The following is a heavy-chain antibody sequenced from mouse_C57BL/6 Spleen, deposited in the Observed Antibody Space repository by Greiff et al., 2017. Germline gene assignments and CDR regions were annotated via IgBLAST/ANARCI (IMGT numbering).Heavy chain of an antibody. CDR2: IDPNSGGT. Sequence: QVQLQQPGAELVKPGASVKLSCKASGYTFTSYWMHWVKQRPGRGLERIGRIDPNSGGTKYNEKFKSKATLTVDKPSSTAYMQLSSLTSEDSAVYYCARSPGNYVGYYAMDYWGQGTSVTVSS. J-gene: IGHJ4*01. CDR1: GYTFTSYW. D-gene: IGHD1-1*01. CDR3: ARSPGNYVGYYAMDY. V-gene: IGHV1-72*01.